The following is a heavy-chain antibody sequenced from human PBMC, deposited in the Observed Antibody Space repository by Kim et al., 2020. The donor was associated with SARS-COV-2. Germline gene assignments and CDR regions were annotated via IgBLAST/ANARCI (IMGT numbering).Heavy chain of an antibody. CDR2: IIGTVDNT. V-gene: IGHV3-23*01. CDR3: AKDRIPDGEWDFDF. CDR1: GFTFSTYT. Sequence: GGSLRLSCAASGFTFSTYTMSWVRQAPGKGLEWVSGIIGTVDNTFYADSVKGRFTISRDNSKNTLYLQMNSLRAEDTAVYFCAKDRIPDGEWDFDFWGQGTLVTVS. D-gene: IGHD3-10*01. J-gene: IGHJ4*02.